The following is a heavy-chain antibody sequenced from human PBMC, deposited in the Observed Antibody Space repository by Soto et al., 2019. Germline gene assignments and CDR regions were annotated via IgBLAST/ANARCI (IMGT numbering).Heavy chain of an antibody. D-gene: IGHD3-10*01. J-gene: IGHJ4*02. V-gene: IGHV2-26*01. CDR3: ARMVLESPRGHFDY. CDR1: GFSLSNARMG. CDR2: IFSNDEK. Sequence: GSGPTLVNPTETLTLTCTVSGFSLSNARMGVSWIRQPPGKALEWLAHIFSNDEKSYSTSLKSRLTISKDTSKSQVVLTMTNMDPVDTATYYCARMVLESPRGHFDYWGQGTLVTVSS.